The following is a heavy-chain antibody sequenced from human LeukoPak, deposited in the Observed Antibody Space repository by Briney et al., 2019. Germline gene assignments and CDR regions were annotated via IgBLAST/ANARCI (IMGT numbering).Heavy chain of an antibody. CDR2: IIPILGIA. V-gene: IGHV1-69*04. J-gene: IGHJ4*02. Sequence: SVKVSCKASGGTFSSYAVSWVRQAPGQGLEWMGRIIPILGIANYAQKFQGRVTITADRSTSTAYMELSSLRSEDTAVYYCARLSRGDGYNNDYWGQGALVTVSS. CDR3: ARLSRGDGYNNDY. D-gene: IGHD5-24*01. CDR1: GGTFSSYA.